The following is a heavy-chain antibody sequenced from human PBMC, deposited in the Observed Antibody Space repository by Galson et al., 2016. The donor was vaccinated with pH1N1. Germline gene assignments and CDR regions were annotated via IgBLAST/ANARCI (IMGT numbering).Heavy chain of an antibody. J-gene: IGHJ6*02. CDR2: IYAGDSDA. CDR3: ARQNEGALDV. Sequence: QSGAEVKKPGESLKISCKASGYSFTTRWIGWVRQMPGKGLEWMGIIYAGDSDARYSPSLKGQVSFSVDKSITTADLQWRSLKASDTAIYYCARQNEGALDVWGQGTTVTVSS. CDR1: GYSFTTRW. V-gene: IGHV5-51*01. D-gene: IGHD1-1*01.